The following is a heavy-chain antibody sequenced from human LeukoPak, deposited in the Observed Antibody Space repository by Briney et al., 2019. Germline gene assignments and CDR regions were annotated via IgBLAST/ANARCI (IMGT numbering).Heavy chain of an antibody. Sequence: GRSLRLSCAASGFTFSSYGMHWVRQAPGKGLEWVAVIWYDGSNKYYADSVKGRFTISRDNSKNTLYLQMNSLRAEDTAVYYCARAPLWFGEYDYYYYGMDVWGQGTTVTVSS. J-gene: IGHJ6*02. D-gene: IGHD3-10*01. CDR1: GFTFSSYG. V-gene: IGHV3-33*01. CDR3: ARAPLWFGEYDYYYYGMDV. CDR2: IWYDGSNK.